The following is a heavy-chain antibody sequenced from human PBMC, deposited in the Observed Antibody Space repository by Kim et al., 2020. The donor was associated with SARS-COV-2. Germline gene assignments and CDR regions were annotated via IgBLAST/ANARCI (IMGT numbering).Heavy chain of an antibody. Sequence: GGSLRLSCAASGFTFSSYGMHWVRQAPGKGLEWVAVISYDGSNKYYADSVKGRFTISRDNSKNTLYLQMNSLRAEDTAVYYCAKDSPWLDFWSTDPWGQGTLFTVSS. CDR1: GFTFSSYG. CDR2: ISYDGSNK. D-gene: IGHD3-3*01. J-gene: IGHJ5*02. CDR3: AKDSPWLDFWSTDP. V-gene: IGHV3-30*18.